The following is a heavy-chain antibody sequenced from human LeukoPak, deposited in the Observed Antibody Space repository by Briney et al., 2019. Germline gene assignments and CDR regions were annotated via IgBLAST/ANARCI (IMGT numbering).Heavy chain of an antibody. CDR1: GFTVSSNY. Sequence: GGSLRLSCAASGFTVSSNYKNWVRQAPGKGLEWVSIIYGGGSTYYADSVKGRFTISRDNSKNTLYLQMNSLRAEDTAVYYCARDLRSETYRSFYFDYWGQGTLVTVSS. CDR3: ARDLRSETYRSFYFDY. J-gene: IGHJ4*02. V-gene: IGHV3-53*01. CDR2: IYGGGST.